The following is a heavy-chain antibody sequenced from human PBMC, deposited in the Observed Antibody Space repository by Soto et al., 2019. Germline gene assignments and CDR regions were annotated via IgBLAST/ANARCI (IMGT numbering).Heavy chain of an antibody. J-gene: IGHJ1*01. D-gene: IGHD4-17*01. CDR2: IIPIFGTA. V-gene: IGHV1-69*13. CDR3: AYLDYGDYPEYLHH. Sequence: SVKVSCKASGGTFSSYAISWVRQAPGQVLEGMGGIIPIFGTANYAQKFQGRVTITADESTSTAYMELSSLRSEDTAVYYCAYLDYGDYPEYLHHWGQGTLVTVSS. CDR1: GGTFSSYA.